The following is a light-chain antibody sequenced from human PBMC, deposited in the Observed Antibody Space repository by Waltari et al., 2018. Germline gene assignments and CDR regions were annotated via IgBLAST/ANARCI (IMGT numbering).Light chain of an antibody. CDR2: RAS. V-gene: IGKV3-20*01. CDR3: QQHGTLPAT. CDR1: QTVGSSS. Sequence: EIVLPQSPATAPLFPGERVTLSCRASQTVGSSSLAWYQQKPGQAPRLVIYRASRWATGVPDRFRGSGSGTEFSLTISRLEPEDFAVYYCQQHGTLPATFGQGTKVEIK. J-gene: IGKJ1*01.